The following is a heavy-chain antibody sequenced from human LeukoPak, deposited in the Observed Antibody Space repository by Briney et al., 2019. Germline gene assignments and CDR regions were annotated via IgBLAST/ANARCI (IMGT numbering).Heavy chain of an antibody. J-gene: IGHJ2*01. CDR2: ISGYNVNT. CDR3: ARGLGVVTAQSEQPKPRYFDL. V-gene: IGHV1-18*01. D-gene: IGHD2-21*02. Sequence: ASVKVSCKASGYTFISYGISWVGQAPGQGLEGGGWISGYNVNTNYAQNLQGRVTMTTDTSTSTAYMELRSLRSDDTAVYYCARGLGVVTAQSEQPKPRYFDLWGRGTQVTVSS. CDR1: GYTFISYG.